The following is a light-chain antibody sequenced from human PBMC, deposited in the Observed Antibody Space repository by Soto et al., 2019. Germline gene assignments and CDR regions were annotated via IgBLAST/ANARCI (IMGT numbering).Light chain of an antibody. V-gene: IGLV1-44*01. CDR2: SNN. Sequence: QSVLPQPPSASGTPGQRVTISCSGSSSNIGSNTVNWYQQRPGTTPKLLIYSNNQRPSGVPDRFSGSKSGTSASLAISGLQSEDEADYYWAAWDDSLNGYVFGTGTKLTVL. J-gene: IGLJ1*01. CDR3: AAWDDSLNGYV. CDR1: SSNIGSNT.